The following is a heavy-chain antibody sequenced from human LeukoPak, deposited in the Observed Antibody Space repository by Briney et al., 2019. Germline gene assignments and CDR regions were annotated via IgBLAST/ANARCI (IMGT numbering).Heavy chain of an antibody. Sequence: GGSLRLSCAASGFTFSSYGMHWVRQAPGKGLEWVAVIWYDGSNKYYADSVKGRFTISRDNAEKSLYLQMNSLRAEDAAMYYCARYPNKAFDIWGQGTMVTVSS. J-gene: IGHJ3*02. CDR3: ARYPNKAFDI. D-gene: IGHD1/OR15-1a*01. CDR2: IWYDGSNK. V-gene: IGHV3-33*01. CDR1: GFTFSSYG.